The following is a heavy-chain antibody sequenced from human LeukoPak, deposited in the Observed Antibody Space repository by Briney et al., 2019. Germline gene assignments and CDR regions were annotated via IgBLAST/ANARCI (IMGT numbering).Heavy chain of an antibody. V-gene: IGHV4-34*01. CDR3: ASSPRSGWFTIFQH. D-gene: IGHD6-19*01. CDR1: GGSFSGYY. Sequence: SETLSLTCAVYGGSFSGYYWSWIRQPPGKGLEWIGEINHSGSTNYNPSLKSRVTLSVDTSKNQFSLKLSSVTAADTAVYYCASSPRSGWFTIFQHWGQGTLVTVSS. J-gene: IGHJ1*01. CDR2: INHSGST.